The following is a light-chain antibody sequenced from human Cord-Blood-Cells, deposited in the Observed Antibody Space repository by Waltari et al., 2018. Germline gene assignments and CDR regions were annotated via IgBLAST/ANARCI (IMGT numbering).Light chain of an antibody. J-gene: IGLJ1*01. Sequence: QSALTQPASVSGSPGQSITISCIGTSSYVGGYNYVSWYQQHPGKAPKLMIYDVSKRPSGVSNRFSGSKSGNTASLTISGLQAEDEADYYCSSYTSSSTYVFGTGTKVTVL. CDR3: SSYTSSSTYV. CDR2: DVS. CDR1: SSYVGGYNY. V-gene: IGLV2-14*01.